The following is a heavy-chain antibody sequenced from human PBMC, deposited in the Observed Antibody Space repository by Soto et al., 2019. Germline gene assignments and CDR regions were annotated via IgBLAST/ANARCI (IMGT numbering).Heavy chain of an antibody. Sequence: GGSLRLSCAASGFTFSSYGMHWVRQAPGKGLEWVAVIWYDGSNKYYADSVKGRFTISRDNSKNTLYLQMNSLRAEDTAVYYCARDAEGGTGEYYFEYWGQGTLVTVSS. CDR2: IWYDGSNK. CDR1: GFTFSSYG. J-gene: IGHJ4*02. V-gene: IGHV3-33*01. D-gene: IGHD2-15*01. CDR3: ARDAEGGTGEYYFEY.